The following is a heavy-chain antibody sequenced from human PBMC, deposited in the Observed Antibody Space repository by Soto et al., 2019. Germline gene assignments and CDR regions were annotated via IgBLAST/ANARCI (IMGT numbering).Heavy chain of an antibody. V-gene: IGHV1-69*06. CDR3: ARDLTSIAVTGDLYGMEV. Sequence: SSEKVSNKASRGTFRRDAISWVRQAPGQGLEWMGGIIPIFGTTTYAQKFQGRVTITADKSTSTVYMELSSLRSEDTAVYYCARDLTSIAVTGDLYGMEVWGQGTTVTVSS. D-gene: IGHD6-19*01. CDR2: IIPIFGTT. J-gene: IGHJ6*02. CDR1: RGTFRRDA.